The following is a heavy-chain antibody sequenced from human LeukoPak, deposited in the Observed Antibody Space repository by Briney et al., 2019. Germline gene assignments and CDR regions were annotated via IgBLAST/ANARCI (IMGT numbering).Heavy chain of an antibody. J-gene: IGHJ4*02. CDR2: VYSGGSI. CDR1: VLIVSSNY. CDR3: ARESHRHKYFDY. Sequence: PGGSLRLSCAASVLIVSSNYMSWVRQAPGKGLEWDSVVYSGGSIWYADSVKGRFNIYRDNSKNTVFLEMSSLRAEDTAVYYCARESHRHKYFDYWGQGTLVTVSS. V-gene: IGHV3-53*05.